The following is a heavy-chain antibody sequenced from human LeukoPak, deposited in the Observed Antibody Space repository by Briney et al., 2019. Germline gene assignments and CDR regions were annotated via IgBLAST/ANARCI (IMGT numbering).Heavy chain of an antibody. CDR3: ARERTYYYYYMDV. CDR1: GFTFSSYS. Sequence: GGSLSLSCAASGFTFSSYSMNWVRQAPGKGLEWVSYISSSSSTIYYADSVKGRFTISRDNAKNSLYLQMNSLRAEDTAVYYCARERTYYYYYMDVWGKGTTVTVSS. J-gene: IGHJ6*03. CDR2: ISSSSSTI. V-gene: IGHV3-48*01.